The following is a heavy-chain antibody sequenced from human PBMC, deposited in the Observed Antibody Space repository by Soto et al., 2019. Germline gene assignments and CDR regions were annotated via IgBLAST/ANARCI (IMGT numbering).Heavy chain of an antibody. Sequence: QLQLQESGPGLVKPSETLSLTCTVSGGSISSSSYYWGWIRQPPGKGLEWIGSIYYSGSTYYNPSLKSRVTISVDTSTNPLALRLSSVTAADTAVYYCATYTMVRGTDAFDIWGQGTMVTVSS. V-gene: IGHV4-39*01. D-gene: IGHD3-10*01. J-gene: IGHJ3*02. CDR1: GGSISSSSYY. CDR2: IYYSGST. CDR3: ATYTMVRGTDAFDI.